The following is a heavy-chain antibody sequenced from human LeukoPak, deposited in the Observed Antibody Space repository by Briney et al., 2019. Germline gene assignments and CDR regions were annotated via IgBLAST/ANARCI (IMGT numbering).Heavy chain of an antibody. CDR2: IDPSSTYI. CDR1: GFTFRSYS. CDR3: ARGLCGGDCYDY. D-gene: IGHD2-21*01. J-gene: IGHJ4*02. V-gene: IGHV3-21*01. Sequence: GGSLRLSCAASGFTFRSYSMNWVRQAPGKGLEWVSAIDPSSTYIYYADSVKGRFTISRDNAKNSVYLQMNSLRAEDTAVYYCARGLCGGDCYDYWGQGTLVTVSS.